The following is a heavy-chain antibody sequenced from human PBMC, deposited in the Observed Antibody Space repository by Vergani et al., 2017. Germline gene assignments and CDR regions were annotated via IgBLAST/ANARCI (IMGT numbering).Heavy chain of an antibody. CDR2: INHSGST. Sequence: QVQLQQWGAGLLKPSETLSLTCAVYGGSFSGYYWSWIRQPPGKGLEWIGEINHSGSTNYNPSLKSRVTISVDTSKNQFSLKLSSVTAADTAVDYCARTSGGIGTKENDYWGQGTLVTVSS. CDR3: ARTSGGIGTKENDY. J-gene: IGHJ4*02. D-gene: IGHD3-10*01. V-gene: IGHV4-34*01. CDR1: GGSFSGYY.